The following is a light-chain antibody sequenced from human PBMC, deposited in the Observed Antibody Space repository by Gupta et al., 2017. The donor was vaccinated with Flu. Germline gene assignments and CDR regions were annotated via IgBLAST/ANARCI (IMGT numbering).Light chain of an antibody. CDR2: WAS. CDR3: QQYYSTPHT. Sequence: DHVITPSPDSLAVSLGERATINCKSSQSVLYSSNNKNYLAWYQQKPGQPPKLLIYWASTRESGVPDRFSGSGSGTDFTLTISSLQAEDVAVYYCQQYYSTPHTFGGGTKLEIK. CDR1: QSVLYSSNNKNY. J-gene: IGKJ4*01. V-gene: IGKV4-1*01.